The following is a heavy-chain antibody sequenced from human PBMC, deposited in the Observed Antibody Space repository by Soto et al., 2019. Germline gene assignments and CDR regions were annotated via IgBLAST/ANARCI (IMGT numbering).Heavy chain of an antibody. CDR1: GFTFSGST. V-gene: IGHV3-73*02. J-gene: IGHJ4*02. D-gene: IGHD6-19*01. CDR3: ARQHLDVPVASAIDY. Sequence: EVQLVESGGGSVQPGGSLKLSCAASGFTFSGSTIHWVCQTSGKGLEWVGRIPSKINTYATAYAASVKGRFTISRDDSKNTAYLQMNSLKIEDTAVYYCARQHLDVPVASAIDYWGQGTLVTVSS. CDR2: IPSKINTYAT.